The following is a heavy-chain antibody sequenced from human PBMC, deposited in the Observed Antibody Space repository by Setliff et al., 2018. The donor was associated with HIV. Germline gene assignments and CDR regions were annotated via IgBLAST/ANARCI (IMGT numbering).Heavy chain of an antibody. J-gene: IGHJ5*02. CDR2: ISYTGIT. D-gene: IGHD6-6*01. V-gene: IGHV4-39*07. CDR3: ARNHYSSSSVGRLQNWFDP. Sequence: PSETLSLTCTVSGGSISRGSYSWGWIRQPPGKGLEWIGSISYTGITNYNPSLKSRVTISVDTSKNQFSLKLSSVTAADTAVYYCARNHYSSSSVGRLQNWFDPWGQGTLVTVSS. CDR1: GGSISRGSYS.